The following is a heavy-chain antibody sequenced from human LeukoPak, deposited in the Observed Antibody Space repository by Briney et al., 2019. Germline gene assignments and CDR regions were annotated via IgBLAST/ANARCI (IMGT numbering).Heavy chain of an antibody. J-gene: IGHJ5*02. Sequence: SETLSLTCTVSGGSISSGGYYWSWIRQHPGKGLEWIGYIYYSGSTYYNPSLKSRVTISVDTSKNQFSLKLSSVTAADTAVCYCARSLYYYGSGSHNWFDPWGQGTLVTVSS. V-gene: IGHV4-31*03. D-gene: IGHD3-10*01. CDR3: ARSLYYYGSGSHNWFDP. CDR1: GGSISSGGYY. CDR2: IYYSGST.